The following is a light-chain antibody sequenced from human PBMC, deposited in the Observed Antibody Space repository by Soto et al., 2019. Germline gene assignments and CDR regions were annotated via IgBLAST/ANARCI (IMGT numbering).Light chain of an antibody. J-gene: IGLJ1*01. CDR1: SSDVGGYNY. V-gene: IGLV2-14*01. CDR2: DVT. Sequence: ALTQPPSASGSPGQSVAISCTGTSSDVGGYNYVSWYQQHPGKAPKLMIYDVTSRPSGVSYRFSGSKSGNTASLTISGLQAEDEADYYCSSYTTSSSYVFGTGTKLTVL. CDR3: SSYTTSSSYV.